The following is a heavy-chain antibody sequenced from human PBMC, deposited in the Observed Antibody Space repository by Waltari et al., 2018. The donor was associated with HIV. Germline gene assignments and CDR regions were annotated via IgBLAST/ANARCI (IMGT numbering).Heavy chain of an antibody. J-gene: IGHJ4*02. V-gene: IGHV2-26*01. CDR2: ILSNDEK. CDR3: ARILNPSQPYFDY. Sequence: QVTLKESGPVLVKPAETLTLTCTVSGFSLSNARVGVSWIRQPPGKALEWLAHILSNDEKSYRPSLKSRLAVSKDTSKSQVVLSLTNLDPEDTATYYCARILNPSQPYFDYWGPGTQVTVSS. CDR1: GFSLSNARVG.